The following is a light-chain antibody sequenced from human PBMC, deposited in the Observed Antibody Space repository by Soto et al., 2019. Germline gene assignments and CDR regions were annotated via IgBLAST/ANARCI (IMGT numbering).Light chain of an antibody. Sequence: EIHVTHSPATLSACVGDRVSITCRASQSISSWLAWYQQKPGRAPKLLIYDASTLQSGVPSRFSGSGSGTEFTLTISNLQPDDFATYYCHQYESYSTWTFGQGTKVDI. CDR1: QSISSW. V-gene: IGKV1-5*01. CDR3: HQYESYSTWT. J-gene: IGKJ1*01. CDR2: DAS.